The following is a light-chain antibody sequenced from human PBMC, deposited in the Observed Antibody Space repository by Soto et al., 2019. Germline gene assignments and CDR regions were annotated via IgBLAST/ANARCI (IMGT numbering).Light chain of an antibody. V-gene: IGKV3-15*01. CDR3: QQYNNWPPMYT. CDR2: GAS. CDR1: QSIDSN. Sequence: EIVMTKSPATLSVSPGERATLSCRASQSIDSNLAWYHQKPGQAPRLLIYGASIRAADVPARVSGAGSGTEFTLTISGLQSEDFAVYYCQQYNNWPPMYTFGQGTK. J-gene: IGKJ2*01.